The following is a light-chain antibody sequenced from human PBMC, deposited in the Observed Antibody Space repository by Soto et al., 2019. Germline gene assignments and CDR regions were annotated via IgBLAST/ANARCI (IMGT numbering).Light chain of an antibody. Sequence: QSALTQPASVSGSPGQSITISCTGSSSDVGAYNFVSWYQHHPGRAPKLILYEVTTRPSGVSSRFSGSKSGNTASLTISGLQADDEATYYCSSYTGTNNVVFGGGTKLTVL. CDR1: SSDVGAYNF. CDR3: SSYTGTNNVV. V-gene: IGLV2-14*01. CDR2: EVT. J-gene: IGLJ2*01.